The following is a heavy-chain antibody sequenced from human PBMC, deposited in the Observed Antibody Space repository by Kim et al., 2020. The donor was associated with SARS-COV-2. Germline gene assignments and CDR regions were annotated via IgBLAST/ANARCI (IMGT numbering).Heavy chain of an antibody. CDR1: GVSISSGGYS. CDR3: ASGYCSLTSCPLPN. V-gene: IGHV4-30-2*01. J-gene: IGHJ1*01. D-gene: IGHD2-2*01. CDR2: IYHSGST. Sequence: SETLSLTCDVSGVSISSGGYSWTWIRQPPGKGLEWIGYIYHSGSTYYNPSLKSRVTMSLDRSKNHLSLRLSSVTAADTAVYYCASGYCSLTSCPLPNWG.